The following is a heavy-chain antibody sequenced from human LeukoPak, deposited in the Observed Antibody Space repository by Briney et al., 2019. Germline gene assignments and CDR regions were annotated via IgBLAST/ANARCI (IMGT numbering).Heavy chain of an antibody. D-gene: IGHD3-10*02. CDR3: AELGITMIGGV. CDR1: GFTFSSYW. CDR2: INSDGRRT. J-gene: IGHJ6*04. V-gene: IGHV3-74*01. Sequence: GRSLRLSCAVSGFTFSSYWMHCVRQAPGKGLVWVSRINSDGRRTTYAESVKGRFTISRDNAKNSLYLQMNSLRAEDTAVYYCAELGITMIGGVWGKGTTVTISS.